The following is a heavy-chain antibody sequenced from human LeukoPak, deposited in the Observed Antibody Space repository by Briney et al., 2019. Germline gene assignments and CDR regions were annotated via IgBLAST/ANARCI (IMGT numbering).Heavy chain of an antibody. CDR2: INSDGSRI. CDR1: GFTFSTHW. CDR3: ARGKSGGYYMDV. J-gene: IGHJ6*03. Sequence: GGSLRLSCAASGFTFSTHWMHWVRQAPGKGLLWVSRINSDGSRINYADSVEGRFTISRDNAKNTAYLQVNSLRVEDTAVYYCARGKSGGYYMDVWGKGTTVTVSS. D-gene: IGHD3-3*01. V-gene: IGHV3-74*01.